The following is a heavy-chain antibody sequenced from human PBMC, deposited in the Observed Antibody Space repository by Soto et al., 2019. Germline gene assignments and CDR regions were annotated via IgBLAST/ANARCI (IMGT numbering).Heavy chain of an antibody. V-gene: IGHV4-34*01. CDR1: GGSFSGYY. D-gene: IGHD2-2*01. Sequence: LETLSLTCAVYGGSFSGYYWSWIRQPPGKGLEWIGEINHSGSTNYNPSLKSRVTISVDTSKNQFSLKLSSVTAADTAVYYCARGRYCSSTSCPKNYYYYYMDVWGKGTTVTVSS. CDR2: INHSGST. CDR3: ARGRYCSSTSCPKNYYYYYMDV. J-gene: IGHJ6*03.